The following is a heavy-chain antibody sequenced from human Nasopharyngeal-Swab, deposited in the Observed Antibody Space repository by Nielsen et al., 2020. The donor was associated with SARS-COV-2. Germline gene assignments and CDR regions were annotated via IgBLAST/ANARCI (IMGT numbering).Heavy chain of an antibody. CDR1: GFTFSSYG. V-gene: IGHV3-30*18. D-gene: IGHD3-10*01. CDR2: ISYDGSNK. J-gene: IGHJ4*02. Sequence: GESLKIFCAASGFTFSSYGMHWVRQAPGKGLEWVAVISYDGSNKYYADSVKGRFTISRDNSKNTLYLQMNSLRVEDTAVYYCAKALSSSLLWFGELLYPFDYWGQGTLVNVSS. CDR3: AKALSSSLLWFGELLYPFDY.